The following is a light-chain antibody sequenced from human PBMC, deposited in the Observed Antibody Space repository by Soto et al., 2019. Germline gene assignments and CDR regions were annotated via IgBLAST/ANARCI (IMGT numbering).Light chain of an antibody. Sequence: QSALTQPASVSGSPGQSITISCTGTSSDVGGYNYVSWYQQHPGKAPKLMIYDVSNRPSWVSNRFSGSKSGNTASLTISGLQAEDEADYYCSSYTSSSTLGVFVGGTKLTVL. V-gene: IGLV2-14*01. CDR3: SSYTSSSTLGV. CDR2: DVS. J-gene: IGLJ2*01. CDR1: SSDVGGYNY.